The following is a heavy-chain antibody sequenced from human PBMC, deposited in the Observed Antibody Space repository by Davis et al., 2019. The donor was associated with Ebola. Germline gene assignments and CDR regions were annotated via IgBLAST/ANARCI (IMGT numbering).Heavy chain of an antibody. J-gene: IGHJ5*02. CDR1: GYTFTSYD. CDR3: ATAFDRRHYGSWFDP. V-gene: IGHV1-8*01. CDR2: MNPNIGNT. D-gene: IGHD4-17*01. Sequence: ASVKVSCKASGYTFTSYDINWVRQATGQGLEWMGWMNPNIGNTGYAQKFQGRVTMTRNTSITTAYMEVSSLTSEDTAVYYCATAFDRRHYGSWFDPWGQGTPVTVSS.